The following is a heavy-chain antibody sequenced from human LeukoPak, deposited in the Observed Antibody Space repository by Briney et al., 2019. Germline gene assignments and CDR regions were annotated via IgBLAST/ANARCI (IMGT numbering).Heavy chain of an antibody. V-gene: IGHV4-59*08. D-gene: IGHD6-6*01. CDR3: ARDSIAARHRWFDP. CDR1: GGSISSYY. Sequence: PSETLSLTCTVSGGSISSYYWSWIRQPPGKGLEGMGYIYYSGSTNHNPSLKSRVTISVDTSKNQFSLKLSSVTAADTAVYYCARDSIAARHRWFDPWGQGTLVTVSS. CDR2: IYYSGST. J-gene: IGHJ5*02.